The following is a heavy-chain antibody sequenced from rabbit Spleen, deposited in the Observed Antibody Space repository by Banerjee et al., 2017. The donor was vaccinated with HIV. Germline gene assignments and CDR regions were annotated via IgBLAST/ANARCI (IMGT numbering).Heavy chain of an antibody. CDR2: IEPIFGNT. J-gene: IGHJ6*01. CDR1: GFDFSRYG. Sequence: QEQLVETGGGLVQPGGSLTLSCKASGFDFSRYGMSWVRLAPGKGLEWIGYIEPIFGNTYYANWVNGRFTISSHNAQNTLYLQLSSLTAADTATYFCARDTSSSFSSYGMDLWGPGTLVTVS. V-gene: IGHV1S47*01. CDR3: ARDTSSSFSSYGMDL. D-gene: IGHD1-1*01.